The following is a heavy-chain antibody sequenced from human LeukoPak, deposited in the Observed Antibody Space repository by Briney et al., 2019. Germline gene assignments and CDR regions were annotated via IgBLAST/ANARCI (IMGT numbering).Heavy chain of an antibody. J-gene: IGHJ6*04. CDR2: ISSSSSYI. Sequence: PGGSLRLSCAASGFTFSSYSMNWVRQAPGKGLEWVSSISSSSSYIYYADSVKGRFTISRDNAKNSLYLQMNSLRAEDTAVYYCAELGIPMIGGVWGKGTTVTIFS. CDR1: GFTFSSYS. D-gene: IGHD3-10*02. V-gene: IGHV3-21*01. CDR3: AELGIPMIGGV.